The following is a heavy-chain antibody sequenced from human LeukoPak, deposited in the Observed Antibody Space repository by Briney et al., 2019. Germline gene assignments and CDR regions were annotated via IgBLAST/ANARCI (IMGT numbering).Heavy chain of an antibody. V-gene: IGHV4-39*01. CDR1: GGSISSSGYY. CDR2: IYYSGST. J-gene: IGHJ4*02. CDR3: ASLAGYYYDNYDY. D-gene: IGHD3-22*01. Sequence: SETLSLTCTVSGGSISSSGYYWGWIRQPPGKGLEWIGSIYYSGSTYYNPSLKSRVTISVDTSKNQFSLKLSSVTAADTAVYYCASLAGYYYDNYDYWGQGTLVTVSS.